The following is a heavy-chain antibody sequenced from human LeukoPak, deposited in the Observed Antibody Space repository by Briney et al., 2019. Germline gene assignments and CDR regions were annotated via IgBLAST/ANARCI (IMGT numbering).Heavy chain of an antibody. CDR1: GFTFSSSW. CDR3: ARDIGYNTFDY. D-gene: IGHD5-24*01. J-gene: IGHJ4*02. CDR2: IKEDGSDK. V-gene: IGHV3-7*05. Sequence: PGGSLRLSCAASGFTFSSSWMSWVRQAPGKGLEWVANIKEDGSDKYFADSVKGRFTISRDNAKNLMYLQMNSLRAEDTAVYYCARDIGYNTFDYWGQGTLVTVSS.